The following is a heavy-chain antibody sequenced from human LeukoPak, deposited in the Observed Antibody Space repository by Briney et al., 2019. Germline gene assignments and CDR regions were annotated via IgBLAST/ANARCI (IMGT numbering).Heavy chain of an antibody. CDR1: GFTFSSYG. J-gene: IGHJ4*02. V-gene: IGHV3-33*01. CDR3: AREGYSSSWYAYFDY. Sequence: PGGSLRLSCAASGFTFSSYGMHWVRQAPGKGLEWVAVIWYDGSNKYYADSVKGRFTISRDNSKNTLYLQMNSLRAEDTAVYYCAREGYSSSWYAYFDYWGQGTLVTVSS. CDR2: IWYDGSNK. D-gene: IGHD6-13*01.